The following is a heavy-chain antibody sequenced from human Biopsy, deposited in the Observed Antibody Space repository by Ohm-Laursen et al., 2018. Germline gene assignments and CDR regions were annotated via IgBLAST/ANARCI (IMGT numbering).Heavy chain of an antibody. J-gene: IGHJ1*01. CDR1: GGTFSRYG. V-gene: IGHV1-69*06. D-gene: IGHD3-9*01. CDR3: ATKLTGYFHH. Sequence: SVKVSCKVPGGTFSRYGINWARQAPGQGLEWLGGNIPILGTGNYAQKFQGRVTVAADTSTSTATMELRSLRSDDTAVYYCATKLTGYFHHWGQGTLVTVSS. CDR2: NIPILGTG.